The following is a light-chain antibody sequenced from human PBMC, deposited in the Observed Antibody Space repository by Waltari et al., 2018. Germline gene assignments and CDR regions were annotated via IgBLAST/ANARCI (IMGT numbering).Light chain of an antibody. V-gene: IGKV4-1*01. CDR3: QEFYTTAYT. CDR2: WAS. CDR1: QSVFYSATNKNY. Sequence: DIVMTQSPDSLAVSLGARATIHCKSSQSVFYSATNKNYLAWYQQKPGQPPKLLIYWASTRESGVPDRFSGSGSGSDFTLTISSLQAEDVAVYYCQEFYTTAYTFGQGTKLEIK. J-gene: IGKJ2*01.